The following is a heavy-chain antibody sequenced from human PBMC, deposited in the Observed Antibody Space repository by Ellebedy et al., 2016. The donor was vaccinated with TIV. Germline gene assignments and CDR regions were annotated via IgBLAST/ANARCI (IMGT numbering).Heavy chain of an antibody. CDR3: ARDLRPSRIAALNKRKYYYYMDV. D-gene: IGHD6-6*01. Sequence: SETLSLXXTVSGGSISSYYWSWIRQPPGKGLEWIGYIYYSGSTNYNPSLKSRVTISVDTSKNQFSLKLSSVTAADTAVYYCARDLRPSRIAALNKRKYYYYMDVWGKGTTVTVSS. CDR2: IYYSGST. CDR1: GGSISSYY. J-gene: IGHJ6*03. V-gene: IGHV4-59*12.